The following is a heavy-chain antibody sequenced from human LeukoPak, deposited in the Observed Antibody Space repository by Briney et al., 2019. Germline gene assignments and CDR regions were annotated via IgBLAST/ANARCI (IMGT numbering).Heavy chain of an antibody. CDR1: GGYFSGYC. V-gene: IGHV4-4*07. CDR3: ARDTHYDFWGGYLNCFDP. D-gene: IGHD3-3*01. Sequence: SGTLSLTCTVSGGYFSGYCWSWIRQPAGKGLEWIGRMHTGGTTNYNPSLQSRVIMSVDVSKSQLYLNLTSVTAADTAVYYCARDTHYDFWGGYLNCFDPWGQGAQVTVSS. CDR2: MHTGGTT. J-gene: IGHJ5*02.